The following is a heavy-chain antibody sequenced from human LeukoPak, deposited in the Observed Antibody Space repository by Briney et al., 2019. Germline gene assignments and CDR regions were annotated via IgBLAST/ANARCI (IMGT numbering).Heavy chain of an antibody. J-gene: IGHJ6*03. D-gene: IGHD2-2*01. CDR3: ARGVWGCSSTSCYDGYYYYYYMDV. CDR2: IYTSGST. CDR1: GGSISSYY. Sequence: PSETLSLTCTVSGGSISSYYWSRIRQPAGKGLEWIGRIYTSGSTNYNPSLKSRVTMSVDTSKNQFSLKLSSVTAADTAVYYCARGVWGCSSTSCYDGYYYYYYMDVWGKGTTVTVSS. V-gene: IGHV4-4*07.